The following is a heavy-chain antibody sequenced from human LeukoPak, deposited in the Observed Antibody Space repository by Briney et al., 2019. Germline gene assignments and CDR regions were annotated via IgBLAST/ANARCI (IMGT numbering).Heavy chain of an antibody. V-gene: IGHV1-8*03. CDR3: ARGHAGQYYYDSSGYYWLDY. CDR1: GYTFTSYD. J-gene: IGHJ4*02. Sequence: GASVKVSCKASGYTFTSYDINWVRQATGQGLEWMGWMNPNSGNTGYAQKFQSRVTITRNTSISTAYMELSSLRSEDTAVYYCARGHAGQYYYDSSGYYWLDYWGQGTLVTVSS. CDR2: MNPNSGNT. D-gene: IGHD3-22*01.